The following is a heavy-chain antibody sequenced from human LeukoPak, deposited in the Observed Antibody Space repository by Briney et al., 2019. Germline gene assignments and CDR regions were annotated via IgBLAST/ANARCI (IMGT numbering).Heavy chain of an antibody. V-gene: IGHV1-46*01. Sequence: ASVKVSCKASGYTFTNYYIHWVRQAPRQGLEGMGGANRRGGSASYAQKLHGRVTMTREVCTSTIYMELSSLRSEDTAVYYCARGGYSYSWPPSYGMDVWGQGTTVTVSS. J-gene: IGHJ6*02. CDR2: ANRRGGSA. CDR1: GYTFTNYY. CDR3: ARGGYSYSWPPSYGMDV. D-gene: IGHD6-13*01.